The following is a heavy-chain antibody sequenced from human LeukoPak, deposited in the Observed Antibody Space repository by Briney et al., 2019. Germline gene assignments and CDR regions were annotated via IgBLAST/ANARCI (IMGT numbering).Heavy chain of an antibody. J-gene: IGHJ5*02. V-gene: IGHV3-30*18. CDR1: GFTFSSYG. Sequence: PGGSLRLSCAASGFTFSSYGMHWVRQAPGKGLEWVAVISYDGSNKYYADSVKGRFTISRDNSKNTLYLQMNSLRAEDTAVYYCAKNDATWGQGTLVTVSS. CDR3: AKNDAT. D-gene: IGHD1-1*01. CDR2: ISYDGSNK.